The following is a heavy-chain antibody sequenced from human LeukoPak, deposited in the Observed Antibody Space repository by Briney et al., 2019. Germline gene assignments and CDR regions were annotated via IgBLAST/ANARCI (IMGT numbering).Heavy chain of an antibody. D-gene: IGHD3-22*01. CDR3: ARGGLYYDNSPPY. CDR2: IKSKTDGGTT. J-gene: IGHJ4*02. Sequence: GGSLRLSCAASGFTFSNAWMSWVRQAPGKGLEWVGRIKSKTDGGTTDYAAPVKGRFTISRDDSKNTLYLQMNSLRAEDTAVYYCARGGLYYDNSPPYWGQGTLVTVSS. V-gene: IGHV3-15*01. CDR1: GFTFSNAW.